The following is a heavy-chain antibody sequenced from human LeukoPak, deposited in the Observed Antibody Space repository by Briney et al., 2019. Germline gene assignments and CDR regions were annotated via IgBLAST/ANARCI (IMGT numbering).Heavy chain of an antibody. V-gene: IGHV1-46*01. J-gene: IGHJ4*02. CDR2: ISPSGGST. CDR3: ARDLSGSGWPYFDY. CDR1: GYTFTSNY. Sequence: ASVQVSCKAFGYTFTSNYMHWVRQAPGQGPEWMGVISPSGGSTTYAQKFQGRVTMTRDTSNSTAYMELSRLRSDATAVYYCARDLSGSGWPYFDYWGQGTLVTVSS. D-gene: IGHD6-19*01.